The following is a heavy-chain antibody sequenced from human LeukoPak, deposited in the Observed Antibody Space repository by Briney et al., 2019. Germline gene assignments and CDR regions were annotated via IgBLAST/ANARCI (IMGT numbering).Heavy chain of an antibody. V-gene: IGHV3-33*01. CDR1: GFTFSSYG. CDR2: IWYDGSNK. D-gene: IGHD6-13*01. J-gene: IGHJ1*01. Sequence: GGSLRLSCAASGFTFSSYGMHWVRQAPGKGLEWVAVIWYDGSNKYYADSVKGRFTISRDNSKNTLYLQMNSLRAEDTAVYYCARGKTPGIAASKYFQHWGQGTLVTVSS. CDR3: ARGKTPGIAASKYFQH.